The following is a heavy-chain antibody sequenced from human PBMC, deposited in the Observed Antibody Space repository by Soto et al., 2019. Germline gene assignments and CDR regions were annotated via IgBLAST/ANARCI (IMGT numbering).Heavy chain of an antibody. CDR3: VKDQGESGSRYRFDP. V-gene: IGHV3-23*01. D-gene: IGHD3-10*01. CDR2: ISGSGGST. Sequence: GGSLRLSCAASGFTFSTYAMSWVRQAPGKGLEWVSSISGSGGSTYHADSVKGRFTISRDNSKNTLYLQMNSLRAEDTAVYYCVKDQGESGSRYRFDPWSQGTLVTVSS. J-gene: IGHJ5*02. CDR1: GFTFSTYA.